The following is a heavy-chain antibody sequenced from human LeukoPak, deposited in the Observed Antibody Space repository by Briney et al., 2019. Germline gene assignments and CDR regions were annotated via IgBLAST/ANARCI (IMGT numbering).Heavy chain of an antibody. V-gene: IGHV4-39*07. Sequence: PSETLSLTCTVSGGSISSSSYYWGWIRQPPGKGLEWIGSIYYSGSTYYNPSLKSRVTISVDTSKNQFSLKLSSVTAADTAVYYCAREREYQLLQAVDYWGQGTLVTVSS. CDR3: AREREYQLLQAVDY. CDR1: GGSISSSSYY. J-gene: IGHJ4*02. CDR2: IYYSGST. D-gene: IGHD2-2*01.